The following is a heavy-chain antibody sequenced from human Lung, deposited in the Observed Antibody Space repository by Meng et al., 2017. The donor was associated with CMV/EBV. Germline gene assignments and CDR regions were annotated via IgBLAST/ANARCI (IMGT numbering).Heavy chain of an antibody. V-gene: IGHV3-33*06. CDR2: IWYDGSNK. CDR3: AKDIVVVPAPYYYYYGMYV. Sequence: SLKISCAASGFTFSSYGMHWVRQAPGKGLEWVAVIWYDGSNKYYADSVKGRFTISRDNSKNTLYLQMNSLRAEDTAVYYCAKDIVVVPAPYYYYYGMYVWGQGXTVTVSS. J-gene: IGHJ6*02. D-gene: IGHD2-2*01. CDR1: GFTFSSYG.